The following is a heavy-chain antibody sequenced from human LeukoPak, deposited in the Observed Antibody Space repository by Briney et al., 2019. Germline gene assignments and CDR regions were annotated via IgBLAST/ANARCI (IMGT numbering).Heavy chain of an antibody. CDR3: ARDYYYDSSGQRDY. CDR2: ISAYNGNT. CDR1: GYTFTSYG. J-gene: IGHJ4*02. Sequence: APVKVSCKASGYTFTSYGISWVRQAPGQGLEWMGWISAYNGNTNYAQKLQGRVTMTTDTSTSTAYMELRSLRSDDTAVYYCARDYYYDSSGQRDYWGQGTLVTVSS. V-gene: IGHV1-18*01. D-gene: IGHD3-22*01.